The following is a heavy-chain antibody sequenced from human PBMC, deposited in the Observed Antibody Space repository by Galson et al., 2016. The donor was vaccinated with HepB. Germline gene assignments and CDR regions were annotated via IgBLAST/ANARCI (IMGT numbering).Heavy chain of an antibody. J-gene: IGHJ3*02. D-gene: IGHD3-10*01. CDR3: ARVGRGYAFDI. CDR2: MYYSGGT. V-gene: IGHV4-59*01. Sequence: SETLSLTCTVSGGSISGYYWSWIRQPPGKGLEWIAYMYYSGGTNYNPSLKSRVTISVDTTKNQISLKLSSVTAADTAIYYCARVGRGYAFDIWGQGTMVTVSS. CDR1: GGSISGYY.